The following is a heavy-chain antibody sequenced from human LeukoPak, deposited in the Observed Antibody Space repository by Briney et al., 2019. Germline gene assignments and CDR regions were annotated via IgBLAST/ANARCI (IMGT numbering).Heavy chain of an antibody. J-gene: IGHJ4*02. CDR2: IKKDGSEK. CDR1: GFTFSDYY. CDR3: ARENIVTPPDY. Sequence: GGSLRLSCAASGFTFSDYYMSWVRQAPGKGLEWVANIKKDGSEKYYVDAVKGRFTISRDNAKTSLYLQMNSPRAEDTAVYYCARENIVTPPDYWGQGTLVTVSS. V-gene: IGHV3-7*03. D-gene: IGHD2/OR15-2a*01.